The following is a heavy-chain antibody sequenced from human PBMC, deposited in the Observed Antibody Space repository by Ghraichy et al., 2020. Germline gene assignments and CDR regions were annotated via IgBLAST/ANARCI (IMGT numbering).Heavy chain of an antibody. CDR1: GGSISSSSYY. Sequence: SETLSLTCTVSGGSISSSSYYWDWIRQPPGKGLEWIGNIYYSGSTSYNPSLKSRVTISVDTSKNQFSLKLSSVTAADTAVYYCARCYVVPAAMHGYFYYYGMDVWGQGTTVTVSS. CDR3: ARCYVVPAAMHGYFYYYGMDV. CDR2: IYYSGST. D-gene: IGHD2-2*01. J-gene: IGHJ6*02. V-gene: IGHV4-39*01.